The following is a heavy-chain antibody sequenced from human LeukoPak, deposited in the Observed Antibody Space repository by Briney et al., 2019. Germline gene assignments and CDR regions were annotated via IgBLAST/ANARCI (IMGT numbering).Heavy chain of an antibody. Sequence: SGTLSLTCTVSGVSISSYYWSWIRQPPGKGLEWIGYLFPGGSTNYNPTLKSRMTISLDTSKNQLSLKLTSVTAADTAVYYCARADYCSSTSCYAEKPWFDPWGQGTLVTVSS. V-gene: IGHV4-59*01. CDR2: LFPGGST. CDR1: GVSISSYY. CDR3: ARADYCSSTSCYAEKPWFDP. J-gene: IGHJ5*02. D-gene: IGHD2-2*01.